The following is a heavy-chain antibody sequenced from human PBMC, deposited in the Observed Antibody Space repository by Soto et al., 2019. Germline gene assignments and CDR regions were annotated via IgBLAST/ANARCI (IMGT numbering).Heavy chain of an antibody. V-gene: IGHV3-30-3*01. CDR1: GFTFSSYA. D-gene: IGHD6-13*01. CDR3: ARDELVLNYYYYYGMDV. CDR2: ISYDGSNK. Sequence: PVGSLRLACGASGFTFSSYAMHWVRQAPGKGLEWVAVISYDGSNKYYADSVKGRFTISRDNSKNTLYLQMNSLRAEDTAVYYCARDELVLNYYYYYGMDVWGQGTTVTVSS. J-gene: IGHJ6*02.